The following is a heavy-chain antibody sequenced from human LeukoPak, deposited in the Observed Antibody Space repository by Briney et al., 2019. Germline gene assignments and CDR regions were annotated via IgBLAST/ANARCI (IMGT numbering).Heavy chain of an antibody. CDR1: GGSISSGGYY. D-gene: IGHD3-10*01. Sequence: SETMSLTCTVHGGSISSGGYYWSWIRQHPGKGLEWIGYIYYSGSTYYNPSLKSRVTISVDTSKNQFSLKLSSVTAADTAVYYCASSYGSGSYYYYYYGMDVWGQGTTVTVSS. V-gene: IGHV4-31*03. J-gene: IGHJ6*02. CDR3: ASSYGSGSYYYYYYGMDV. CDR2: IYYSGST.